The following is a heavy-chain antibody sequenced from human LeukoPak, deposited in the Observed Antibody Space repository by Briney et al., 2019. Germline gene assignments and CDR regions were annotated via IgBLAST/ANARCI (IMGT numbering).Heavy chain of an antibody. CDR1: GFTVSSNY. CDR3: ARDRRQQLPPYFDY. Sequence: PGGSLRLSCAASGFTVSSNYMSWVRQAPGKGLEWVSVIYSGGSTYYADSVKGRFTISRDNSKNTLYLQMNSLRAEDTAVYYCARDRRQQLPPYFDYWGQGTLVTVSS. CDR2: IYSGGST. V-gene: IGHV3-53*01. J-gene: IGHJ4*02. D-gene: IGHD6-13*01.